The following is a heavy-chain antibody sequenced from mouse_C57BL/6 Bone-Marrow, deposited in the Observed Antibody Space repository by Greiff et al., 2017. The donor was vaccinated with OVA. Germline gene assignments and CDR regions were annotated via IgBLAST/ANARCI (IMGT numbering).Heavy chain of an antibody. CDR3: ARHEAYGSSYGYFDV. CDR2: ISGGGGNT. Sequence: EVQGVESGGGLVKPGGSLKLSCAASGFTFSSYTMSWVRQTPEKRLEWVATISGGGGNTYYPDSVKGRFTISRDNAKNTLYLQMSSLRSEDTALYYCARHEAYGSSYGYFDVWGTGTTVTVSS. V-gene: IGHV5-9*01. CDR1: GFTFSSYT. D-gene: IGHD1-1*01. J-gene: IGHJ1*03.